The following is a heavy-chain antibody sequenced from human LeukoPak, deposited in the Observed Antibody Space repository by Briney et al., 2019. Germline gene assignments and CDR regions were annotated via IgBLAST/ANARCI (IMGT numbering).Heavy chain of an antibody. CDR3: TRQADGGRAFDY. CDR1: GGSISSSSYN. D-gene: IGHD4-23*01. Sequence: SETLSLTCTASGGSISSSSYNWGWIRQTPGKGLEWIGTIFYKENTYYTASLKSRVSISGDTSNNQFSLRLTSVTTTDTAVYYCTRQADGGRAFDYWGQGILVTVSS. V-gene: IGHV4-39*01. CDR2: IFYKENT. J-gene: IGHJ4*02.